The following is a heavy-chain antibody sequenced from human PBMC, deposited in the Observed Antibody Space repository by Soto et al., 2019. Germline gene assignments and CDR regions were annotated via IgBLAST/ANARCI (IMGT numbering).Heavy chain of an antibody. CDR3: AKDLYVQPPSGWFDP. V-gene: IGHV3-23*01. Sequence: HPGGALRLSCAASGFPFGYHAMHWVRQAPGKGLEWVSAITGRGDTTYYADSVKGRFTVSRDNSKNTLFLQMMSLRAEDTAVYYCAKDLYVQPPSGWFDPWGQGTVVTVS. D-gene: IGHD1-26*01. J-gene: IGHJ5*02. CDR2: ITGRGDTT. CDR1: GFPFGYHA.